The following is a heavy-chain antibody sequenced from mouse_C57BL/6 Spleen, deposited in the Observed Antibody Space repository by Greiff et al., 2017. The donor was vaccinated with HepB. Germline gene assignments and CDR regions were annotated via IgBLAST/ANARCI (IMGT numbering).Heavy chain of an antibody. CDR2: IYPGDGGT. CDR1: GYAFTSYW. V-gene: IGHV1-80*01. J-gene: IGHJ2*01. Sequence: VQLQESGAELVKPGASVKLSCKASGYAFTSYWMHWVKQRPGRGLEWIGQIYPGDGGTNYNGKFKSKATLTADKSSSTAYMQLSSLTSEDSAVYFCARGGGYDGDFDFDYWGQGTTLTVSS. CDR3: ARGGGYDGDFDFDY. D-gene: IGHD2-3*01.